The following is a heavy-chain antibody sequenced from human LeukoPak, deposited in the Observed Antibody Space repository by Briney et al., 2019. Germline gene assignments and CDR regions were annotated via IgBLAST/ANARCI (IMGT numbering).Heavy chain of an antibody. CDR1: GFTLRSYG. D-gene: IGHD1-26*01. V-gene: IGHV3-33*06. CDR2: IWYDGNNK. CDR3: AKEDGGSGDY. Sequence: GGSLRLSCAASGFTLRSYGMHWVRQAPGKGMEWVAVIWYDGNNKYYADSVKGRFTISRDNSKNTLYLQMDSLRAEDTAVYYCAKEDGGSGDYWGKGTLVTVSS. J-gene: IGHJ4*02.